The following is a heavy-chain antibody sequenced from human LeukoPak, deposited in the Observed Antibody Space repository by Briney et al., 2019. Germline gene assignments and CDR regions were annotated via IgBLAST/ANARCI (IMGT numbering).Heavy chain of an antibody. CDR1: GFAFSSYS. J-gene: IGHJ6*02. V-gene: IGHV3-21*01. D-gene: IGHD2-15*01. CDR2: ISSSSSYI. Sequence: AGGSLRLSCAASGFAFSSYSMNWVRQAPGKGLEWVSSISSSSSYIYYADSVKGRFTISRDNAKNSLYLQMNSLRAEDTAVYYCARDWGYCSGGSCYGMDVWGQGTTVTASS. CDR3: ARDWGYCSGGSCYGMDV.